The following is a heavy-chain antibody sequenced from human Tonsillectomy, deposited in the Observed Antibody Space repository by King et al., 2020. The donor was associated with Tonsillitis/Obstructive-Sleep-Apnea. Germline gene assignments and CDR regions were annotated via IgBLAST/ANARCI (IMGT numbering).Heavy chain of an antibody. Sequence: VQLVESGGGLVQPGESLRLSCAASGFTFISYWMHWVRHAPGKGLVWVSRINSDGSSTSYADSVKGRFTISRDNAKNTLYLQMNSLRAEDTAVYYCARDEGVTTLAYWGQGTLVTVSS. J-gene: IGHJ4*02. V-gene: IGHV3-74*01. CDR1: GFTFISYW. D-gene: IGHD4-23*01. CDR3: ARDEGVTTLAY. CDR2: INSDGSST.